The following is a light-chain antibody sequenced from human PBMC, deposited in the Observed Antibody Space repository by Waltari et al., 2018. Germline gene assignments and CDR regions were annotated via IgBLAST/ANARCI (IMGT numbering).Light chain of an antibody. CDR2: GAS. Sequence: EIVLTQSPGTPALSPGESATLSCRTSQSVTRSLPWYQQKPGQAPRLLIYGASNRATGIPDRFSGSVSGTDFSLTISSLEPEDFAVYYCQHYLRLPVTFGQGTKVEVK. CDR1: QSVTRS. V-gene: IGKV3-20*01. CDR3: QHYLRLPVT. J-gene: IGKJ1*01.